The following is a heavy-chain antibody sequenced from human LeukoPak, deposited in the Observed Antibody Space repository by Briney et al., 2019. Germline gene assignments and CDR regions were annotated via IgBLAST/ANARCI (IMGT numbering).Heavy chain of an antibody. CDR1: GGSFSSGSYY. J-gene: IGHJ5*02. Sequence: PPETLSLTCTVSGGSFSSGSYYWSWIRQPPGKGLEWIGYIYYSGSTNYNPSLKSRVTISVDTSKNQFSLKLSSVTAADTAVYYCARDCIAAAGTSGFDPWGQGTLVTVSS. D-gene: IGHD6-13*01. CDR3: ARDCIAAAGTSGFDP. V-gene: IGHV4-61*01. CDR2: IYYSGST.